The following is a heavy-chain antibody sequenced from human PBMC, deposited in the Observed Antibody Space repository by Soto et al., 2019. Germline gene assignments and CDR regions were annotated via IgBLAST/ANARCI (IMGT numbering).Heavy chain of an antibody. Sequence: GGSLRLSCAASGFTFSSYGMHWVRQAPGKGLEWVAVIWYDGSNKYYADSVKGRFTISRDNSKNTLYLQMNSLRAEDTAVYYCARDPSYTTIFGVVDDYWGQGTLVTVSS. CDR3: ARDPSYTTIFGVVDDY. CDR1: GFTFSSYG. V-gene: IGHV3-33*01. CDR2: IWYDGSNK. D-gene: IGHD3-3*01. J-gene: IGHJ4*02.